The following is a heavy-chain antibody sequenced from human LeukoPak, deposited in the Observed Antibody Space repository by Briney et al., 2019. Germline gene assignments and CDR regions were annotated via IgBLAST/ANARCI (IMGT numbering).Heavy chain of an antibody. CDR2: INPNSGGT. J-gene: IGHJ4*02. D-gene: IGHD3-16*02. Sequence: ASVKVSCKASGYTFTGYYMHWVRQAPGQGLEWMGWINPNSGGTNYAQKFQGRVAMTRDTSISTAYMELSRLRSDDTAVYYCVRVFNYVWGSYRPYYFDYWGQGTLVIVSS. CDR3: VRVFNYVWGSYRPYYFDY. CDR1: GYTFTGYY. V-gene: IGHV1-2*02.